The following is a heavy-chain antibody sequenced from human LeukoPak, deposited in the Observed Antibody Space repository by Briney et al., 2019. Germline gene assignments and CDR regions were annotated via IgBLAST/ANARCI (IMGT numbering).Heavy chain of an antibody. Sequence: GGSLRLSCVVSGFTFSSYEMNWVRQAPGKGLEWVSYIHSSGRSMYYADSVKGRFTISRDNAKNSLYLQMNSLRAEDTAVYYCARYIGELRLFEYWGQGTLVTVSS. CDR2: IHSSGRSM. CDR1: GFTFSSYE. V-gene: IGHV3-48*03. J-gene: IGHJ4*02. CDR3: ARYIGELRLFEY. D-gene: IGHD1-7*01.